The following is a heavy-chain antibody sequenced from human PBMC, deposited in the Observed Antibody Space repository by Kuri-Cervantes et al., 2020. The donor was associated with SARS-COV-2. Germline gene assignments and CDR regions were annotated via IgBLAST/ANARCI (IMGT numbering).Heavy chain of an antibody. D-gene: IGHD1-26*01. CDR2: INPNSGGT. V-gene: IGHV1-2*02. Sequence: ASVKVSCKASGYTFTGYYMHWVRQAPGQGLEWMGWINPNSGGTNYAQKFQGRVTMTRDTSISTVYMELSSLRSEDTAVYYCARDRGGYVVGATMHFDYWGQGTLGTVSS. CDR3: ARDRGGYVVGATMHFDY. J-gene: IGHJ4*02. CDR1: GYTFTGYY.